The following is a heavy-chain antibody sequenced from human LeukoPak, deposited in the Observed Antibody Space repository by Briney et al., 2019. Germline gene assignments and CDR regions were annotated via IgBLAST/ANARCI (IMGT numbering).Heavy chain of an antibody. D-gene: IGHD2-21*01. CDR1: GYTFTSYD. CDR2: MNPNSGNT. J-gene: IGHJ4*02. Sequence: ASVKVSCKAAGYTFTSYDINWVRQATGQGLEWMGWMNPNSGNTGYAQKFQGRVTMTRNTSISTAYMELSSLRSEDTAVYYCARVAGNCGGDCYRLVYWGQGTLVTVSS. V-gene: IGHV1-8*01. CDR3: ARVAGNCGGDCYRLVY.